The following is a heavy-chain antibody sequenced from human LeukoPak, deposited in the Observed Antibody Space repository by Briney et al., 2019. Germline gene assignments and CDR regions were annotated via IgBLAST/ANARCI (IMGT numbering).Heavy chain of an antibody. CDR1: GFTFSDYY. CDR3: ARERVDIVATDSYYFDY. V-gene: IGHV3-11*05. J-gene: IGHJ4*02. Sequence: PGGSLRLSCAASGFTFSDYYMSWIRQAPGKGLEWVSYISSSSSYTNYADSVKGRFTISRDNAKNSLYLQMNSLRAEDTAVYYCARERVDIVATDSYYFDYWGQGTLVTVSS. CDR2: ISSSSSYT. D-gene: IGHD5-12*01.